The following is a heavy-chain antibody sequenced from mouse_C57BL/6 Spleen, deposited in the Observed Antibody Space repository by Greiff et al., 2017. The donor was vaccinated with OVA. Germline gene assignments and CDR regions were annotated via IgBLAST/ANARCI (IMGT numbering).Heavy chain of an antibody. CDR1: GFTFSSYA. V-gene: IGHV5-4*01. D-gene: IGHD4-1*01. CDR3: ARDLWEEAY. Sequence: EVQVVESGGGLVKPGGSLKLSCAASGFTFSSYAMSWVRQTPEKRLEWVATISDGGSYTYYPDNVKGRFTISRDNAKNNQYLQMSHLKSEDTAMYYCARDLWEEAYWGQGTLVTVSA. CDR2: ISDGGSYT. J-gene: IGHJ3*01.